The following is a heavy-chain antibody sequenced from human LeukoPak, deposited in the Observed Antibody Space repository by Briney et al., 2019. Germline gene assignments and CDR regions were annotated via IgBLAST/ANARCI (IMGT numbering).Heavy chain of an antibody. V-gene: IGHV1-2*02. CDR2: INPNSGGT. CDR3: ARDLRNHDFWSGGAFDI. D-gene: IGHD3-3*01. CDR1: GYTFTGYY. J-gene: IGHJ3*02. Sequence: ASVKVSCKASGYTFTGYYMHWVRQAPGQGLEWMGWINPNSGGTNYAQKFQGRVTMTRDTSISTAYMELSGLRSDDTAVYYCARDLRNHDFWSGGAFDIWGQGTMVTVYS.